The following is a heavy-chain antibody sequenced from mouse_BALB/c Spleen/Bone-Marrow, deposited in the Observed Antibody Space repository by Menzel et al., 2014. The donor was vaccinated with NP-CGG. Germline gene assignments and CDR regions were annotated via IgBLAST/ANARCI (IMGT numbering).Heavy chain of an antibody. J-gene: IGHJ2*01. Sequence: EVKLVESGGGLVKPGGSLKLSCAASGFAFSSYDMSWVRRTPEKRLEWVATISGGGSYTYYPDSVKGRFTISRDNARNTLYLQMSSLRSEDTALYYCARRMRYGRVFDYWGQGTTLTVSS. CDR2: ISGGGSYT. CDR3: ARRMRYGRVFDY. D-gene: IGHD2-14*01. V-gene: IGHV5-9*02. CDR1: GFAFSSYD.